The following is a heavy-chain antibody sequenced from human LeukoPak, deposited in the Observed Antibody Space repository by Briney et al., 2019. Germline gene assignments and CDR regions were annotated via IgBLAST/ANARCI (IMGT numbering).Heavy chain of an antibody. V-gene: IGHV4-4*08. CDR2: ISNSGNT. Sequence: SETLSLTCIVSGGSISPYYWSWIRQPPGKGLEWIGYISNSGNTNYDPSLKSRVTISIDTSKKQLSLKLSSVTAADTAVYYCARTDYHGSGTLGRIPQGYYYYLDVWGKGTTVTVSS. CDR3: ARTDYHGSGTLGRIPQGYYYYLDV. D-gene: IGHD3-10*01. CDR1: GGSISPYY. J-gene: IGHJ6*03.